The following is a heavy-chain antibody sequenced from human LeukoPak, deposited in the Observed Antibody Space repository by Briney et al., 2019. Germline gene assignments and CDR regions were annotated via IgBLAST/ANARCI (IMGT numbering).Heavy chain of an antibody. CDR1: GGSMSSYF. J-gene: IGHJ5*02. Sequence: SETLFLTCNVSGGSMSSYFWSWIRQPPGKGLEWIGYISYNGKTNYNPSLTSRVTMSLDKSKNQFSLRLRSVTPADTAIYYCAREEYFRGGTFNWFDPWGQGTQVTVSS. V-gene: IGHV4-59*01. D-gene: IGHD2/OR15-2a*01. CDR2: ISYNGKT. CDR3: AREEYFRGGTFNWFDP.